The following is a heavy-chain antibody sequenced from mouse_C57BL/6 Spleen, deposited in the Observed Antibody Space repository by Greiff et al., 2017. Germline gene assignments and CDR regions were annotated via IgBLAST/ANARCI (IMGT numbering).Heavy chain of an antibody. V-gene: IGHV1-52*01. D-gene: IGHD3-2*02. Sequence: QVQLQQPGAELVRPGSSVKLSCKASGYTFTSYWVHWVKQRPIQGLEWIGNIDPSDSETHYNQKFKDKATLTVDKSSSTAYMQLSSLTSEDSAVYYGAREQTAQASWFAYWGQGTLVTVSA. J-gene: IGHJ3*01. CDR3: AREQTAQASWFAY. CDR1: GYTFTSYW. CDR2: IDPSDSET.